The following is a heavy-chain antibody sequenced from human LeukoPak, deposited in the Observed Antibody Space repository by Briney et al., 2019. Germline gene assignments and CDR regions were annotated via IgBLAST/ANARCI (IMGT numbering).Heavy chain of an antibody. CDR3: SRDGGDYYYSAFDI. J-gene: IGHJ3*02. D-gene: IGHD2-21*01. CDR2: IRRAINSSTT. V-gene: IGHV3-72*01. CDR1: GFIFRDYI. Sequence: GGSLRLSCAASGFIFRDYIVDWVRQAPGKGLESIGRIRRAINSSTTEYAASVKGRFIISRDDSKNSMYLHMNSLKTDDTAVYYCSRDGGDYYYSAFDIWGQGTTVIVSS.